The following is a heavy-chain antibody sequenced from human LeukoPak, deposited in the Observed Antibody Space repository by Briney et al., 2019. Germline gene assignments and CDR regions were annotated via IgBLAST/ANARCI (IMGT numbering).Heavy chain of an antibody. CDR1: GFTFLSYA. J-gene: IGHJ4*02. D-gene: IGHD3-10*01. V-gene: IGHV3-64D*06. CDR2: TSSDGGST. CDR3: VKGGGTNKDPFDY. Sequence: GGSLRLSCSASGFTFLSYAMPWVRQAPGKGLEYVSATSSDGGSTYYADSVKGRFTISGDNSRNTLYLQMSSLRAEATAVYYCVKGGGTNKDPFDYWGQGTLVTVSS.